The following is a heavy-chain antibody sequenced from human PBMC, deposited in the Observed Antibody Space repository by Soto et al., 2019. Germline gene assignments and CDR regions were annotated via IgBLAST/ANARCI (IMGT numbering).Heavy chain of an antibody. V-gene: IGHV3-66*01. CDR1: GFIVSDTY. CDR2: ISNRGDT. D-gene: IGHD2-15*01. Sequence: EVQLVESGGGLVQPGGSLRLSCTASGFIVSDTYVNWVRQAPGKGLEWVSVISNRGDTHYADSVRGRFSLSRDISDNTLHLQMNKLRVEDTAVYYCASEPRYCRGGSCSITGDAYDIWGPGTMVTVSS. CDR3: ASEPRYCRGGSCSITGDAYDI. J-gene: IGHJ3*02.